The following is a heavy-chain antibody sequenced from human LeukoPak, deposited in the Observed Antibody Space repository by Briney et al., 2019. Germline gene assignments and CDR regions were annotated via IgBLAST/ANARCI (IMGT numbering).Heavy chain of an antibody. CDR2: IIPIFGTA. Sequence: GASVKVSCKASGGTFSSYAISWVRQAPGQGLEWMGGIIPIFGTANYAQKFQGRVTITTDESTSTAYMELSSLRSEDTAVYYCAMVLNWGFWFDPWGQGTLVTVSS. CDR3: AMVLNWGFWFDP. J-gene: IGHJ5*02. V-gene: IGHV1-69*05. CDR1: GGTFSSYA. D-gene: IGHD7-27*01.